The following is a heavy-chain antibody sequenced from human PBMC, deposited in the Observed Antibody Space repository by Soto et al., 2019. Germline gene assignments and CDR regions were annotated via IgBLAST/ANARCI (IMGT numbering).Heavy chain of an antibody. CDR1: GFTFRDYA. CDR3: AREVPSEKLFKY. D-gene: IGHD1-7*01. Sequence: PGGSLRLSCAASGFTFRDYAMSWVRQAPGRGLEWVSIIFTNSGGTFYADSVKGRFTISIDNSKNTLYLQMNSLRAEDTAVYYCAREVPSEKLFKYWGQGTLVTVSS. V-gene: IGHV3-23*01. J-gene: IGHJ4*02. CDR2: IFTNSGGT.